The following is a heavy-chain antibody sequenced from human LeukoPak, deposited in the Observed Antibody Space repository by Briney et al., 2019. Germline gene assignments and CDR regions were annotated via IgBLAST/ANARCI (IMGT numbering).Heavy chain of an antibody. D-gene: IGHD3-16*01. CDR3: AARGISWYFDL. CDR1: GGSISSYY. J-gene: IGHJ2*01. V-gene: IGHV4-59*08. Sequence: PSETLSLTCTVSGGSISSYYWSWIRQPPGKGLEWIGYIYYSGSTYYNPSLKSRVTISVDTSKNQFSLKLTSVTAADTAVYYCAARGISWYFDLWGRGTLVTVSS. CDR2: IYYSGST.